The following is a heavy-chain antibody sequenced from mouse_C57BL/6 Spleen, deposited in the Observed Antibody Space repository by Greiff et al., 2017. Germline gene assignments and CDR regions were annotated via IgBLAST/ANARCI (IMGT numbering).Heavy chain of an antibody. CDR3: ARLGWSWFAD. Sequence: QVQLQQSGPELVKPGASVKISCKASGYAFSSSWMNWVKQRPGKGLEWIGRIYPGDGDTKYNGKFKGKATLTVDNSSSTAYMQLSSLTSEDSAVYYCARLGWSWFADWGQGTLVTVSA. D-gene: IGHD1-1*02. CDR2: IYPGDGDT. CDR1: GYAFSSSW. J-gene: IGHJ3*01. V-gene: IGHV1-82*01.